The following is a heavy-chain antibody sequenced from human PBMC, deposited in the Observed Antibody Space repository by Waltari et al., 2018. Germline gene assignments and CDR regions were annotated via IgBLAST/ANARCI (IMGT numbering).Heavy chain of an antibody. CDR3: ATTTGQLVAFDI. CDR1: GGSISSSSYY. J-gene: IGHJ3*02. Sequence: QLQLQESGPGLVKPSETLSLTCTVSGGSISSSSYYWGWIRQPPGKGLEWSGSIYYSGSTYYNPSLKSRVTISVDTSKNQFSLKLSSVTAADTAVYYCATTTGQLVAFDIWGQGTMVTVSS. CDR2: IYYSGST. D-gene: IGHD6-13*01. V-gene: IGHV4-39*07.